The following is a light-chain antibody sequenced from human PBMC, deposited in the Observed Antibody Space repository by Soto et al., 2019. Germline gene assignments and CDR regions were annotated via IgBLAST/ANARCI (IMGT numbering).Light chain of an antibody. CDR2: EVN. CDR1: SSNVGGYNL. Sequence: QSVLTQPASVSGSPGQSITISCTGTSSNVGGYNLVSWYQQHPGKAPKLIIYEVNKRPSGVSNRFSGSKSGNTASLTISGLQAEDEADYYCCSYAGSSTYVFGIGTQLTVL. J-gene: IGLJ1*01. V-gene: IGLV2-23*02. CDR3: CSYAGSSTYV.